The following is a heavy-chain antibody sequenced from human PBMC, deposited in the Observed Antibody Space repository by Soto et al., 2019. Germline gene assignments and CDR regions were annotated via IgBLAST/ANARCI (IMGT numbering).Heavy chain of an antibody. CDR2: MQPSSGRT. Sequence: VKVSCKASGYSFTSLDINWVRQTTGQGLEWMGWMQPSSGRTGYAQKFQGRVTMTRDTSINTAYMELSSLTSDDTAFYYCARGVTAGVDYWGQGTLVTVSS. CDR1: GYSFTSLD. V-gene: IGHV1-8*01. D-gene: IGHD1-26*01. CDR3: ARGVTAGVDY. J-gene: IGHJ4*02.